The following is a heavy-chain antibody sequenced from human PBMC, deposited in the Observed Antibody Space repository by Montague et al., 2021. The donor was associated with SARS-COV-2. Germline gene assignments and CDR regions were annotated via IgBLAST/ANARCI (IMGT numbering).Heavy chain of an antibody. J-gene: IGHJ6*02. CDR1: GGSISSYY. CDR3: ARGGGNSADYYNYTMDV. D-gene: IGHD4-23*01. CDR2: IYHNGST. V-gene: IGHV4-59*01. Sequence: ETLSLTCTVSGGSISSYYWTWIRQPPGKGLESIGYIYHNGSTKYNPSLKSRVTISVDTSKNRFSLKLSSVSVADTAVYYCARGGGNSADYYNYTMDVWGQGTTVTVFS.